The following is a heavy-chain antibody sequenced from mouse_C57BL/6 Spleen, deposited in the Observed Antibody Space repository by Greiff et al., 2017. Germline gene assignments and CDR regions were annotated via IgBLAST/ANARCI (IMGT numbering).Heavy chain of an antibody. D-gene: IGHD2-4*01. J-gene: IGHJ4*01. Sequence: EVHLVESGGGLVQPGGSLSLSCAASGFTFTDYYMSWVRQPPGKALEWLGFIRNKANGYTTEYSASVKGRFTISRDNSQSILYLQMNALRAEDSATYYCARYRGLRLGAMDYWGQGTSVTVSS. CDR2: IRNKANGYTT. V-gene: IGHV7-3*01. CDR1: GFTFTDYY. CDR3: ARYRGLRLGAMDY.